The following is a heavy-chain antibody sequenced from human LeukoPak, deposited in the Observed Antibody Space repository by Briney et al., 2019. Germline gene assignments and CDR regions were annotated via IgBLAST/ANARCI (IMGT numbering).Heavy chain of an antibody. CDR1: GYTFTSYD. J-gene: IGHJ3*02. D-gene: IGHD3-3*01. V-gene: IGHV1-8*01. Sequence: ASVKVSCKASGYTFTSYDINWVRQATGQGLEWMGWMNPNSGNTGYAQKFQGRVTMTRNTSISTAYMELSSLRSEGTAVYYCARFMYYDFWSGYINSNDAFDIWGQGTMVTVSS. CDR3: ARFMYYDFWSGYINSNDAFDI. CDR2: MNPNSGNT.